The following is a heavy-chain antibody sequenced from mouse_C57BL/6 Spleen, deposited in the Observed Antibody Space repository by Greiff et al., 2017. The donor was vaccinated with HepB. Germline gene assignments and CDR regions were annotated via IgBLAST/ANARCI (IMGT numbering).Heavy chain of an antibody. Sequence: EVNLVESGGGLVQPGGSLKLSCAASGFTFSDYGMAWVRQAPRKGPEWVAFLSNLAYSIYYADTVTGRFTISRENAKNTLYLEMSSLRSEDTARYYCASHKLGWFAYWGQGTLVTVSA. CDR2: LSNLAYSI. V-gene: IGHV5-15*01. D-gene: IGHD4-1*01. CDR1: GFTFSDYG. CDR3: ASHKLGWFAY. J-gene: IGHJ3*01.